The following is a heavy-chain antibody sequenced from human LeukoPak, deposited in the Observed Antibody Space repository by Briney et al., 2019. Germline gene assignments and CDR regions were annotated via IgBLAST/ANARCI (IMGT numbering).Heavy chain of an antibody. D-gene: IGHD5-24*01. CDR3: ARVLKDGYNLSFNYYYYYMDV. V-gene: IGHV4-59*01. J-gene: IGHJ6*03. CDR1: GGSFDGYY. Sequence: SETLSLTCAVFGGSFDGYYWSWIRQPPGKGLEWIGYIYYSGSTNYNPSLKSRVTISVDTSKNQFSLKLSSVTAADTAVYYCARVLKDGYNLSFNYYYYYMDVWGKGTTVTISS. CDR2: IYYSGST.